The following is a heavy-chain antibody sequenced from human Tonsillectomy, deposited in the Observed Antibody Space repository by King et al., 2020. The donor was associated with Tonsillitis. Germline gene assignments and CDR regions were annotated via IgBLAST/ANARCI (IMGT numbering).Heavy chain of an antibody. Sequence: MQLQESGPGLLRPSETLSLTCTVSGGSVSSSSYYWAWIRQPPGKGLEWIGSGSYRGSTYYNPSLKSRVTISVDSSKNQFSLQLSSVTAADTAVYYCARTDSRGYYLDYFDYWGQGTLVTVSS. J-gene: IGHJ4*02. V-gene: IGHV4-39*01. CDR2: GSYRGST. CDR1: GGSVSSSSYY. D-gene: IGHD3-22*01. CDR3: ARTDSRGYYLDYFDY.